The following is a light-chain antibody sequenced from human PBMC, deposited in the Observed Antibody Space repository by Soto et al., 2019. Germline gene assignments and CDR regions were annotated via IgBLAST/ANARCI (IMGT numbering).Light chain of an antibody. CDR2: RAS. CDR3: QQHKTYSCA. V-gene: IGKV1-5*03. J-gene: IGKJ2*02. CDR1: QSISSS. Sequence: DIQMTQSPSTLSASVGDRVTITCRASQSISSSLAWYQQKAGKAPKLLIYRASILESGVTSRFSGSGSGTEFTLTINSLQPDDFATYYYQQHKTYSCAFGQGTKLEIK.